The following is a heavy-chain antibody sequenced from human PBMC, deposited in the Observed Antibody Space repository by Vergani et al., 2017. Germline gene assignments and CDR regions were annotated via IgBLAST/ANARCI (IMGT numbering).Heavy chain of an antibody. CDR2: ISGSGVSA. CDR3: ATFHDSEGY. V-gene: IGHV3-23*01. J-gene: IGHJ4*02. D-gene: IGHD2-15*01. CDR1: EFTFSNYA. Sequence: EVQLLESGGGLVQPGGSLRLTCAASEFTFSNYAMNWVRQAPGKGLEWVSGISGSGVSAYYTDSVKGRFTISRDNSKNSLYLQMNSLRAEDTAVYYCATFHDSEGYWGQGTLVTVSS.